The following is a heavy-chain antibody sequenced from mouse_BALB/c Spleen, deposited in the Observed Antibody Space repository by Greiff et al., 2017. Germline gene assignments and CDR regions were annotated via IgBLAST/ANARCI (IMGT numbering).Heavy chain of an antibody. V-gene: IGHV5-4*02. J-gene: IGHJ4*01. CDR1: GFTFSDYY. Sequence: EVMLVESGGGLVKPGGSLKLSCAASGFTFSDYYMYWVRQTPEKRLEWVATISDGGSYTYYPDSVKGRFTISRDNAKNNLYLQMSSLKSEDTAMYYYARGAVITTATMDYWGQGTSVTVSS. D-gene: IGHD1-2*01. CDR2: ISDGGSYT. CDR3: ARGAVITTATMDY.